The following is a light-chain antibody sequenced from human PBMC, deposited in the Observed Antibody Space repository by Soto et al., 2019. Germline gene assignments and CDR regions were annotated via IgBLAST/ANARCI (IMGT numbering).Light chain of an antibody. Sequence: QCVRTQPASGSGVPGQAITISCTGTSSDVGGFNYVSWYQQHPGKAPKLMIYDVTNRPSGVSYRFSGSKSGNTASLTISGLQAEDEADYYCNSYTSSSTYVFGTGTKVTVL. CDR3: NSYTSSSTYV. CDR2: DVT. CDR1: SSDVGGFNY. V-gene: IGLV2-14*03. J-gene: IGLJ1*01.